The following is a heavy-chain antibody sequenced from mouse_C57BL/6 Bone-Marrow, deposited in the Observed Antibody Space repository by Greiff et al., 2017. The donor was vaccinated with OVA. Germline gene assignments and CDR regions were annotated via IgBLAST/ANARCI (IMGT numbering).Heavy chain of an antibody. CDR2: INPSNGGT. CDR1: GYTFTSYW. D-gene: IGHD4-1*01. V-gene: IGHV1-53*01. J-gene: IGHJ1*03. Sequence: QVQLQQPGTELVKPGASVKLSCKASGYTFTSYWMHWVKQRPGQGLEWIGNINPSNGGTNYNEKFKSKATLTVDKSSSTAYMQLSSLTSEDSAVYYWARYEGTGTGWYFDVWGTGTTVTVSS. CDR3: ARYEGTGTGWYFDV.